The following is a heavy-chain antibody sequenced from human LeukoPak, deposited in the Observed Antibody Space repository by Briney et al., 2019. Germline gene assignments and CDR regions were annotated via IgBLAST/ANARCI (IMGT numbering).Heavy chain of an antibody. J-gene: IGHJ6*02. D-gene: IGHD3-3*01. CDR3: ARVGVFYYYYYYGMDV. V-gene: IGHV1-18*01. CDR2: ISAYNGNT. CDR1: GYTFTSYG. Sequence: GASVKVSCKASGYTFTSYGISWVRQAPGQGLEWMGWISAYNGNTNYAQKLQGRVTMTTDTSTSTAYMELSSLRSEDTAVYYCARVGVFYYYYYYGMDVWGQGTTVTVSS.